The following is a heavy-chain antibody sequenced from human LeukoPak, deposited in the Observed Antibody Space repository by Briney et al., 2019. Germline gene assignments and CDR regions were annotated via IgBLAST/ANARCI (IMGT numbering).Heavy chain of an antibody. CDR3: ARLWLLNLDK. V-gene: IGHV4-4*02. CDR1: GGSISSDSW. Sequence: PSETLSLTCAVSGGSISSDSWWSWVRQPPGKGLEWIGDMYHSGSTKYNPSLKSRVTISVDKSKNQFSLKLSSVTAADTTVYYCARLWLLNLDKWGQGTLVTVSS. D-gene: IGHD6-19*01. J-gene: IGHJ4*02. CDR2: MYHSGST.